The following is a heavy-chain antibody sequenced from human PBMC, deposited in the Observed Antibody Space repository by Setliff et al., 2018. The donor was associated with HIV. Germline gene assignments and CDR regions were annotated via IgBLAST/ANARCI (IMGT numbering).Heavy chain of an antibody. D-gene: IGHD6-19*01. CDR2: INPNSGGT. J-gene: IGHJ6*03. CDR3: ARKYGSGWSDIYYYYMDV. V-gene: IGHV1-2*02. Sequence: ASVKVSCKASGYTFTGYYMHWVRQAPGQGLEWMGWINPNSGGTNYAQKLQGRVTMTTDTSTSTAYMELRSLRSDDTAVYYCARKYGSGWSDIYYYYMDVWGKGTTVTVSS. CDR1: GYTFTGYY.